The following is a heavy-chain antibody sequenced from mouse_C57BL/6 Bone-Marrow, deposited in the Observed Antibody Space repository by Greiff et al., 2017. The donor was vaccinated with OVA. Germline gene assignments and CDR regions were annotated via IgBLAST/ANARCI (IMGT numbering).Heavy chain of an antibody. Sequence: QVHVKQSGPELVKPGASVKISCKASGYAFSSSWMNWVKQRPGKGLEWIGRIYPGDGDTNYNGKFKGKATLTADKSSSTAYMQLSSLTSEDSAVYFCARSGQLRMVDYWGQGTSVTVSS. D-gene: IGHD3-2*02. V-gene: IGHV1-82*01. CDR3: ARSGQLRMVDY. J-gene: IGHJ4*01. CDR1: GYAFSSSW. CDR2: IYPGDGDT.